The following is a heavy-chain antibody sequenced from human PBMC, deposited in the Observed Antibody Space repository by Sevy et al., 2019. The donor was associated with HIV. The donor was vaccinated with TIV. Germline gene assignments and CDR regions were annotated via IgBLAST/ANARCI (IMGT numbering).Heavy chain of an antibody. CDR1: GYTFTSYG. CDR2: ISAYNGNT. CDR3: ARASVVVPAADFDY. D-gene: IGHD2-2*01. Sequence: ASVKVSCKASGYTFTSYGISWVRQAPGQGLEWMGWISAYNGNTNYAQKLQGRVTMTTDTSTSTAYMELRSPRSDDTAVYYCARASVVVPAADFDYWGQGTLVTVSS. J-gene: IGHJ4*02. V-gene: IGHV1-18*04.